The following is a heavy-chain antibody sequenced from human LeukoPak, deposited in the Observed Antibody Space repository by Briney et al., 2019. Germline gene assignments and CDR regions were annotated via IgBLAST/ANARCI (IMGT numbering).Heavy chain of an antibody. J-gene: IGHJ4*02. D-gene: IGHD2-21*01. CDR2: IYYSGST. CDR1: GGSIFSYC. V-gene: IGHV4-59*08. Sequence: SETLSLTGTVSGGSIFSYCWSWIRQPPGKRLEWMGYIYYSGSTNYNPSLKSRVTISVDTSKNQFSLRVSSVTAADTAVYYCARHLNNCGDDCYIFDYWGQGTLVTVSS. CDR3: ARHLNNCGDDCYIFDY.